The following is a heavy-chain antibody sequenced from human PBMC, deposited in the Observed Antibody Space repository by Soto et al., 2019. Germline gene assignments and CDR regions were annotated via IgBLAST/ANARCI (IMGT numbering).Heavy chain of an antibody. J-gene: IGHJ3*02. CDR2: INHSGST. Sequence: QVQLQQWGAGLLKPSETLSLTCAVYGGSFSGYYWSWIRQPPGKGLERIGEINHSGSTNYNPSLKSRVTISVDTSKNQFSPKLSSVTAADTAVYYCASPMITFGGVMHDAFDIWGQGTMVTVSS. CDR3: ASPMITFGGVMHDAFDI. V-gene: IGHV4-34*01. D-gene: IGHD3-16*01. CDR1: GGSFSGYY.